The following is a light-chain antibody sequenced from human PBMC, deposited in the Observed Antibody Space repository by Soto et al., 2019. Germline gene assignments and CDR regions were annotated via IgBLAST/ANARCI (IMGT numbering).Light chain of an antibody. Sequence: QSVPTQPPSVSGAPGQRVTVSCTGSRYNIGAGYDVHWYQQLPGTAPKLLIYDNINRPSGVPDRFSGSKSGASASLAITGLQAEDEADYYCQSYDTSLSVCVFGGATKLTVL. J-gene: IGLJ3*02. CDR1: RYNIGAGYD. CDR2: DNI. V-gene: IGLV1-40*01. CDR3: QSYDTSLSVCV.